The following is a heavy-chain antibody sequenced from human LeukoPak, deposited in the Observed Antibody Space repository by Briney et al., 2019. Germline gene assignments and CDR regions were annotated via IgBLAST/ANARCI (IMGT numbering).Heavy chain of an antibody. D-gene: IGHD2-21*01. J-gene: IGHJ6*03. CDR1: GDFITAYY. Sequence: SETLSLTCTVSGDFITAYYWSWIRQSPGKGLEWIGKIFYSGSTYYNPSLRSRVTISVDTSKNQFSLSLSSVTAADTAVYYCARHIYFYYYMDVWGKGTTVTISS. CDR2: IFYSGST. V-gene: IGHV4-59*04. CDR3: ARHIYFYYYMDV.